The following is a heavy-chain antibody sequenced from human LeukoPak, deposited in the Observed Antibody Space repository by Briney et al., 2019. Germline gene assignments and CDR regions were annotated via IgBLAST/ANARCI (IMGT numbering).Heavy chain of an antibody. CDR1: GGSISSGGYY. J-gene: IGHJ5*02. V-gene: IGHV4-31*03. CDR3: ARGELAARWFDP. Sequence: SETLSLTCTVSGGSISSGGYYWSWIRQHPGKGLEWIGYIYYSGSTYYNPSLKSRVTISVDTSKNQCSLKLSSVTAADTAVYYCARGELAARWFDPWGQGTLVTVSS. CDR2: IYYSGST. D-gene: IGHD6-6*01.